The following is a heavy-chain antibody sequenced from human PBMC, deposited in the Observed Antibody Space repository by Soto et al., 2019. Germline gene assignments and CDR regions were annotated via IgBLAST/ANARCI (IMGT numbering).Heavy chain of an antibody. CDR2: IKSKTDGGTT. V-gene: IGHV3-15*01. J-gene: IGHJ4*02. D-gene: IGHD3-10*01. CDR1: GFTFSKAW. CDR3: TVKELPIDS. Sequence: GGSLRLSCAASGFTFSKAWMTWVRQAPGKGLEWVGRIKSKTDGGTTDYAAPVKGRSTISRDDSKNMLYLQMNSLKTEDTAVYYCTVKELPIDSWGQGTRVTVSS.